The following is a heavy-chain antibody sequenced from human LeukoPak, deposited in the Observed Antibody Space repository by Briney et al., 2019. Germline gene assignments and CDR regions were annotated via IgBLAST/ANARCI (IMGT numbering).Heavy chain of an antibody. CDR1: GGSFSGYY. V-gene: IGHV4-34*01. Sequence: SETLSLTCAVYGGSFSGYYWSWIRQPPGKGLEWIGEINHSGSTNYNPSLKSRVTISVDTPKNQFSLKLSSVTAADTAVYYCARIARSGYSSWFDPWGQGTLVTISS. CDR2: INHSGST. J-gene: IGHJ5*02. CDR3: ARIARSGYSSWFDP. D-gene: IGHD3-3*01.